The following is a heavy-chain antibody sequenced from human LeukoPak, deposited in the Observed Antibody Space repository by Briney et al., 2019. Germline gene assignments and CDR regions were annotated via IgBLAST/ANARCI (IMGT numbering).Heavy chain of an antibody. V-gene: IGHV3-23*01. Sequence: GGSLRLSCAASGFTFDEYAMHWVRQAPGKGLEWVSGISGSGNTIYYADSVKGRFSISRDNFKNTLDLQMNSLRAEDTAVYYCAKDGTENYYGSGSYSNYWYFDLWGRGTLVTVSS. CDR2: ISGSGNTI. CDR3: AKDGTENYYGSGSYSNYWYFDL. J-gene: IGHJ2*01. CDR1: GFTFDEYA. D-gene: IGHD3-10*01.